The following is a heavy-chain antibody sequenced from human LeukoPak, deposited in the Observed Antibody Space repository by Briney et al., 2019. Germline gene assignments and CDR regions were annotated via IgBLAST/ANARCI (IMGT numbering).Heavy chain of an antibody. J-gene: IGHJ4*02. V-gene: IGHV3-11*04. D-gene: IGHD3-22*01. CDR1: GLTFSDYY. CDR2: ISGTGTTI. Sequence: GGSPRLSCAASGLTFSDYYVTWIRQAPGKGLEWVSSISGTGTTIYSADSVRGRFTVSRDNARNSLFLHMNSLRAEDTAVYYCAVQITMIVVVPYFDYWGQGTLVTVSS. CDR3: AVQITMIVVVPYFDY.